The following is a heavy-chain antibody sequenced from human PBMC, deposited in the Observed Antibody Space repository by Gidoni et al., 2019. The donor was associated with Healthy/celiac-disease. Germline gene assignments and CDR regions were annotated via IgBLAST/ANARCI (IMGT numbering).Heavy chain of an antibody. J-gene: IGHJ4*02. CDR1: GFTFSSYS. V-gene: IGHV3-48*01. CDR3: ARDPERTGPQALVVPLL. D-gene: IGHD2-15*01. CDR2: ISSSSSTI. Sequence: EVQLVESGGGLVQPGGSLRLSCAASGFTFSSYSMNWVRQAPGKGLEWVSDISSSSSTIYYADSVKGRFTISRDNAKNSLYLQMNSLRAEDTAVYYCARDPERTGPQALVVPLLWGQGTLVTVSS.